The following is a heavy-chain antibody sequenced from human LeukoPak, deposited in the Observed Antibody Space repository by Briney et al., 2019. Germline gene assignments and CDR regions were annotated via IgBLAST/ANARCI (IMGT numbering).Heavy chain of an antibody. CDR2: ISGSGGST. V-gene: IGHV3-23*01. CDR3: AKNPESVAGVDWFDP. J-gene: IGHJ5*02. Sequence: GGSLRLSCAASGFTVSSNYMSWVRQAPGKGLEWVSAISGSGGSTYYADSVKGRFTISRDNFKNTLYLQMNSLRAEDTAVYYCAKNPESVAGVDWFDPWAREPWSPSPQ. D-gene: IGHD6-19*01. CDR1: GFTVSSNY.